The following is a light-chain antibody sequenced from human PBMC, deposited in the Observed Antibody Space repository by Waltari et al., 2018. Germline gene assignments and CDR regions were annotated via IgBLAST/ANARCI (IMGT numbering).Light chain of an antibody. CDR1: ASVSRA. V-gene: IGKV3-20*01. Sequence: EIVLTQSPGTLSLSVGERATVSCRASASVSRALAWYQQTPGQGPRLLIYGASTSATGSPDRFSGSGSGTDFSLTISRLEPDDVAVYYCQHYLRLPVPFGQGTTVEI. CDR3: QHYLRLPVP. CDR2: GAS. J-gene: IGKJ1*01.